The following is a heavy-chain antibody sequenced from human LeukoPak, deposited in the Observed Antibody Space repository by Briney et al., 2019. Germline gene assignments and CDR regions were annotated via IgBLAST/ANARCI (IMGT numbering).Heavy chain of an antibody. V-gene: IGHV1-24*01. CDR1: GYTLTELS. CDR3: ATGAGYYIFDY. Sequence: ASVKVSCKVSGYTLTELSMHWERQAPGKGLEWMGGFDPEDGETIYAHKFQGRVNMTEDTSTDTAYMELSSLRSEDTAVYYCATGAGYYIFDYWGQGTLVTVSS. CDR2: FDPEDGET. J-gene: IGHJ4*02. D-gene: IGHD3-9*01.